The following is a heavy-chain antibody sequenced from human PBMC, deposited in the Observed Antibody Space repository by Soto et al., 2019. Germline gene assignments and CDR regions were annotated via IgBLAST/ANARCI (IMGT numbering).Heavy chain of an antibody. Sequence: ASVRVSCKASGYTFTGHYMHWVRQAPGQGLEWMGWINPNSGGTNYAQKFQGWVTMTRDTSISTAYMELSRLRSDDTAVYYCARSGTSYYYDSSGYYPKYYFDYWGQGTLVTVSS. CDR3: ARSGTSYYYDSSGYYPKYYFDY. D-gene: IGHD3-22*01. CDR1: GYTFTGHY. J-gene: IGHJ4*02. CDR2: INPNSGGT. V-gene: IGHV1-2*04.